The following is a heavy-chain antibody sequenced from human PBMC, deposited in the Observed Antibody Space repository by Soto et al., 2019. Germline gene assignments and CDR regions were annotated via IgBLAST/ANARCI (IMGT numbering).Heavy chain of an antibody. V-gene: IGHV2-5*02. CDR3: AHRGIAVAGLGS. Sequence: QITFKECGPTLVKPTQTLTLTCTFSGFSLSTSGVGVGWIRQPPGKALEWLALIYWDDDKRYSPSLKSRLTITKDTSKNQVVLTMTNMDPVDTATYYCAHRGIAVAGLGSWGQGTLVTVSS. J-gene: IGHJ5*02. CDR2: IYWDDDK. D-gene: IGHD6-19*01. CDR1: GFSLSTSGVG.